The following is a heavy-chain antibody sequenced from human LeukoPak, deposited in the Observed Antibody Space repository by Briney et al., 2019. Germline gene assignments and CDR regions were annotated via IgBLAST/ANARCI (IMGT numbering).Heavy chain of an antibody. CDR2: IYTSGST. V-gene: IGHV4-4*07. Sequence: SETLSLTCTVSGGSISSYYWSWIRQPAGKGLEWIGRIYTSGSTNYNPSLKSRVTISVDTSKNQFSLKLSSVTAADTAVYYCARDQGGTAGQTYYYMDVWGKGTTVTVSS. D-gene: IGHD2-21*02. J-gene: IGHJ6*03. CDR3: ARDQGGTAGQTYYYMDV. CDR1: GGSISSYY.